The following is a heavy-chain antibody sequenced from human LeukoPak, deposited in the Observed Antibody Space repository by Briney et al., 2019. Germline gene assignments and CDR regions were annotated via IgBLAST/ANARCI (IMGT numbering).Heavy chain of an antibody. V-gene: IGHV4-39*07. Sequence: SETLSLTCTVSGGSISSSSYYWGWIRQPPGKGLEWIGSIYYSGSTYYNPSLKSRVTISVDTSKNQFSLKLSSVTAADTAVYYCAREGNYYDSSGYESPNFDYWGQGTLVTVSS. CDR3: AREGNYYDSSGYESPNFDY. CDR2: IYYSGST. D-gene: IGHD3-22*01. J-gene: IGHJ4*02. CDR1: GGSISSSSYY.